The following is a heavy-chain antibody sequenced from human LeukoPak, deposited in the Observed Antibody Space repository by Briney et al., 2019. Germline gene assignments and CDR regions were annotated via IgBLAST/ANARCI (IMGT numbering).Heavy chain of an antibody. V-gene: IGHV1-3*01. Sequence: ASVKVSCKASGYVFTTYAIHWVRQASGQRLEWLGWINAANGNTRYSQKLRGRVTITRDTSASTACMELSSLRSEDTAVYYCARSIAANSYYFDYWGQGTLVTVSS. CDR2: INAANGNT. CDR1: GYVFTTYA. D-gene: IGHD6-6*01. J-gene: IGHJ4*02. CDR3: ARSIAANSYYFDY.